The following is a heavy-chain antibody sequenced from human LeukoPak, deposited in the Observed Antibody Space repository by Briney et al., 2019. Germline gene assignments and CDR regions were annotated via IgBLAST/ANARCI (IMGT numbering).Heavy chain of an antibody. D-gene: IGHD3-22*01. CDR3: AKDLDYYDSSGYSH. CDR1: GFTFSSYA. CDR2: ISGSGGST. V-gene: IGHV3-23*01. J-gene: IGHJ4*02. Sequence: GGSLRLSCAASGFTFSSYAVSWVRQAPGKGLEWVSAISGSGGSTYYADSVKGRFTISRDNSKNTLYLQMNSLRAEDTAVYYCAKDLDYYDSSGYSHWGQGTLVTVSS.